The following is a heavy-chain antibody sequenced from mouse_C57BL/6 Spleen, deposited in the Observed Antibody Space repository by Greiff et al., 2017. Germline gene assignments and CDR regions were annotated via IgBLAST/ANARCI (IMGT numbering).Heavy chain of an antibody. CDR2: IRSKSSNYAT. V-gene: IGHV10-3*01. J-gene: IGHJ3*01. Sequence: EADGGLVQPKGSLKLSCAASGFTFNTYAMHWVRQAPGKGLEWVARIRSKSSNYATYYADSVKDRFTISRDDSQSLLYLQMNYLKTEDTAMYYCVRDGSTSLFAYWGQGTLVTVSA. CDR3: VRDGSTSLFAY. D-gene: IGHD5-5*01. CDR1: GFTFNTYA.